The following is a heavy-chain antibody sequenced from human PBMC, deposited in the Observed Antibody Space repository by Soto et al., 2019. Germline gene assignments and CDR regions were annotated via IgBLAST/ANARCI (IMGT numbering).Heavy chain of an antibody. CDR3: RTSFWSGYSYGMDV. Sequence: GGSLRLSCAASGFTFSRSAMSWVRQAPGKGLEWVSGLSSSGYSTYYTDSVKGRFWISRDNSKNTLYLQMNSLKTEDTAVYYCRTSFWSGYSYGMDVWGQGTTVTVSS. D-gene: IGHD3-3*01. V-gene: IGHV3-23*01. CDR1: GFTFSRSA. CDR2: LSSSGYST. J-gene: IGHJ6*02.